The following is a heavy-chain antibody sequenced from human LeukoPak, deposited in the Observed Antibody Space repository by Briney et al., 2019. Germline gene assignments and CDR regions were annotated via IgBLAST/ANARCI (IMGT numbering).Heavy chain of an antibody. D-gene: IGHD5-18*01. J-gene: IGHJ5*02. V-gene: IGHV1-69*06. CDR3: ARWIQLWLRSNWFDP. Sequence: ASVKVSCKASGGTFSSYAISWVRQAPGQGLEWMGGIIPIFGTANYAQKFQGRVTITADKSTSTAYMELRSLRSDDTAVYYCARWIQLWLRSNWFDPWGQGTLVTVSS. CDR1: GGTFSSYA. CDR2: IIPIFGTA.